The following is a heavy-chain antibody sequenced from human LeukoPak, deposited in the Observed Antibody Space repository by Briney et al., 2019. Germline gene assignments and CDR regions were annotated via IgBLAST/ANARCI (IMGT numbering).Heavy chain of an antibody. CDR3: ATVPNRLAAAGY. CDR1: GYTLTELS. J-gene: IGHJ4*02. CDR2: FDPEDGET. D-gene: IGHD6-13*01. V-gene: IGHV1-24*01. Sequence: GASVKVSCKVSGYTLTELSMHWVRQAPGKGLEWMGGFDPEDGETIYAQKFQGRVTMTEDTSTDTAYMELSSLRSEDTAVYYCATVPNRLAAAGYWGQGTLVTVSS.